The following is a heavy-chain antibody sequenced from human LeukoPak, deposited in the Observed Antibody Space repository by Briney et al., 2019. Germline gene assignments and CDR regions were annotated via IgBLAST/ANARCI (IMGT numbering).Heavy chain of an antibody. CDR3: ARSGSGWFDF. CDR2: IYAGGDT. J-gene: IGHJ4*02. CDR1: GFTFDDYG. Sequence: GGSLRLSCAASGFTFDDYGMSWVRQAPGKGLEWVSVIYAGGDTYYADSVKGRFTISRDNSKNTLYLQMNSLRAEDTAVYYCARSGSGWFDFWGQGTLVTVSS. D-gene: IGHD6-19*01. V-gene: IGHV3-23*03.